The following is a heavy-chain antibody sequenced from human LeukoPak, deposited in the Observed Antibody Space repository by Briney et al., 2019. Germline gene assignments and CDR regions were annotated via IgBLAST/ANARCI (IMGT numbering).Heavy chain of an antibody. CDR3: ARTWELLGHYYFDY. J-gene: IGHJ4*02. Sequence: ASVKVSCKASGYTFTGYYMHWVRQAPGQGLEWMGWINPNSGGTNYAQKFQGRVTMTRDTSISTAYMELSRLRSDDTAVYYCARTWELLGHYYFDYWGQGTLVTVSS. V-gene: IGHV1-2*02. D-gene: IGHD1-26*01. CDR1: GYTFTGYY. CDR2: INPNSGGT.